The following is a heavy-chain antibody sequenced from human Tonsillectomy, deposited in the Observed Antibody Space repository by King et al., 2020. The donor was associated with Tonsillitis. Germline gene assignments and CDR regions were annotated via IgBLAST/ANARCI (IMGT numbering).Heavy chain of an antibody. CDR3: ASSLEPFLEWSPCAY. CDR2: IYPGDSDT. CDR1: GYNFTNYW. D-gene: IGHD3-3*02. V-gene: IGHV5-51*03. Sequence: VQLVESGAEVKKPGESLKISCKGSGYNFTNYWITWVRQMPGKGLEWKGIIYPGDSDTRYSPSFQGQVTISADKSISTAFLQWGSLKASDTAIYYCASSLEPFLEWSPCAYWGQGTLVTVSS. J-gene: IGHJ4*02.